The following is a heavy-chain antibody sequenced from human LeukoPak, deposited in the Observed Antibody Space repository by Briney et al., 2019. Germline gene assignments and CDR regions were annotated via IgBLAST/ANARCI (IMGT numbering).Heavy chain of an antibody. J-gene: IGHJ5*02. CDR1: GFTFSSYS. D-gene: IGHD6-19*01. V-gene: IGHV3-21*01. CDR3: ATDLGLGNWFDP. Sequence: PGGSLRFSCGPYGFTFSSYSMNWVRQAPGKGLEWVSSISSSSSYIYYADSVKGRFTISRDNAKNSLYLQMNSLGAEDTAVYYCATDLGLGNWFDPWGQGTLVTVSS. CDR2: ISSSSSYI.